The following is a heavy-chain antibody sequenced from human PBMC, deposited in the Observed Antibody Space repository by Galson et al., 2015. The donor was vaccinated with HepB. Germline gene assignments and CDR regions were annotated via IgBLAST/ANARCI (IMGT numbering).Heavy chain of an antibody. Sequence: SVKVSCKASGGTFSSYAISWVRQAPGQGLEWMGGIIPIFGTANYAQKFQGRVTITADESTSTAYMKLSSVTAADTAVYYCARVVVTPKSIDYWGQGTLVTVSS. V-gene: IGHV1-69*13. CDR1: GGTFSSYA. D-gene: IGHD2-21*02. CDR2: IIPIFGTA. CDR3: ARVVVTPKSIDY. J-gene: IGHJ4*02.